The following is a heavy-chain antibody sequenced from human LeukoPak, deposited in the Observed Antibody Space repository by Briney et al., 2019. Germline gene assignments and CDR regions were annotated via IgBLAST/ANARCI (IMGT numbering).Heavy chain of an antibody. J-gene: IGHJ4*02. V-gene: IGHV4-30-4*08. Sequence: SETLSLTCTVSGGSISSGDYYWSWIRQPPGKGLEWIGYIYYSGSTYYNPSLNSRVTISVDTSKNQFSLKLSSVTAADTAVYYCARGGGYCSSISCSGFDYWGQGTLVTVSS. D-gene: IGHD2-2*01. CDR3: ARGGGYCSSISCSGFDY. CDR1: GGSISSGDYY. CDR2: IYYSGST.